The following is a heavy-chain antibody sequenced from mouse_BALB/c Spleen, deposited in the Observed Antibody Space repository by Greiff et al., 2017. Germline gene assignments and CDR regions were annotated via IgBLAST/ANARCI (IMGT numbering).Heavy chain of an antibody. J-gene: IGHJ4*01. Sequence: EVKLMESGGGLVKPGGSLKLSCAASGFTFSSYAMSWVRQTPEERLEWVASISSGGSTYYPDSVKGRFTISRDNARNILYLQMSSLRSEDTAMYYCARGGGYGDAMDYWGQGTSVTVSS. CDR1: GFTFSSYA. CDR3: ARGGGYGDAMDY. V-gene: IGHV5-6-5*01. CDR2: ISSGGST. D-gene: IGHD3-1*01.